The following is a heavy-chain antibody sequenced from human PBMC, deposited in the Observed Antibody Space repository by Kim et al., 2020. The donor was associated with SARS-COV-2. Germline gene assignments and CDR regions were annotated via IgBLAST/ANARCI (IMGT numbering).Heavy chain of an antibody. D-gene: IGHD6-19*01. CDR3: ARSSGWYSN. J-gene: IGHJ4*02. CDR2: SYT. Sequence: SYTNYSPSFQGHVTISADKSISTAYLQWSSLKASDTAMYYCARSSGWYSNWGQGTLVTVSS. V-gene: IGHV5-10-1*01.